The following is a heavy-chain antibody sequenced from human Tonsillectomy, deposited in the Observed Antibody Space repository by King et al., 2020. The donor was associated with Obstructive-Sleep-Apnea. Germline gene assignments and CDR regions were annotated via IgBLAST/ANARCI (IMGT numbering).Heavy chain of an antibody. V-gene: IGHV4-34*01. CDR2: INHSGST. D-gene: IGHD3-9*01. Sequence: VQLQQWGAGLLKPSETLSLTCAVYGGSFSGYYWSWIRQPPGKVLEGIGEINHSGSTNYNPSLKSRVTISVDTSKNQFSLKLSSVTAAYTAVYYCAGTLRYFDWFDYWGQGNLVTVSS. J-gene: IGHJ4*02. CDR3: AGTLRYFDWFDY. CDR1: GGSFSGYY.